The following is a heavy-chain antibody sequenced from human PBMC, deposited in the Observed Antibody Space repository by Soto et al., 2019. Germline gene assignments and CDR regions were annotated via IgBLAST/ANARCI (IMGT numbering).Heavy chain of an antibody. V-gene: IGHV1-18*01. J-gene: IGHJ4*02. Sequence: ASVKVSCKASGYTFTNYGISWVRQAPGQGLEWLGWISTYNGDRDFAQKVQGRVTMTTDTSTTTAYMELRSLRSDDTAVYYCARSRAGGTWEQYPSFYFDYWGQGALVTVSS. CDR1: GYTFTNYG. CDR3: ARSRAGGTWEQYPSFYFDY. D-gene: IGHD1-26*01. CDR2: ISTYNGDR.